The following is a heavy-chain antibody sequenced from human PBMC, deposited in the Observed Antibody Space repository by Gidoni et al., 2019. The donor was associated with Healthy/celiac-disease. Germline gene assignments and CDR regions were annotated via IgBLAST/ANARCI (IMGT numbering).Heavy chain of an antibody. CDR1: GFTCMSYS. D-gene: IGHD4-17*01. V-gene: IGHV3-21*01. Sequence: EVQLVESGGGLVKPGWSLRLSCAASGFTCMSYSMNWVRQAPGKGLEWVSSISSSSSYIYYADSVKGRFTISRDNAKNSLYLKMNSQRAEDTAVYYCARDLDDYGDYVSDYWGQGTLVTVSS. CDR3: ARDLDDYGDYVSDY. J-gene: IGHJ4*02. CDR2: ISSSSSYI.